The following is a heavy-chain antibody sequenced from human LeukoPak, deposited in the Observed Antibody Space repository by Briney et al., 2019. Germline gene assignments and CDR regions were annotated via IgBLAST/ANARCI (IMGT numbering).Heavy chain of an antibody. V-gene: IGHV4-4*02. J-gene: IGHJ4*02. CDR2: IYHGGST. Sequence: SETLSLTCAVSGGSISNSHWWSWVRQPPRKGLEWIGEIYHGGSTNFNPSLKSRVTISVDRSNNQFSLRLTSVTAADTAVYYCARGEEHGSGTVHFDYWGQGTLVTVPS. D-gene: IGHD3-10*01. CDR3: ARGEEHGSGTVHFDY. CDR1: GGSISNSHW.